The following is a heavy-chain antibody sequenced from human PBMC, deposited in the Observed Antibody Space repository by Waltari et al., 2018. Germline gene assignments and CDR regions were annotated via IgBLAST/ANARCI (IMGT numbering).Heavy chain of an antibody. CDR2: ISYDGSNK. CDR1: GFTFSSYG. D-gene: IGHD2-15*01. J-gene: IGHJ4*02. V-gene: IGHV3-30*18. CDR3: AKDSRPYCSGGSCYSLTG. Sequence: QVQLVESGGGVVQPGRSLRLSCAASGFTFSSYGMHWVRQAPGKGLEWVAVISYDGSNKYYADSVKGRFTISRDNSKNTLYLQMNSLRAEDTAVYYCAKDSRPYCSGGSCYSLTGWGQGTLVTVSS.